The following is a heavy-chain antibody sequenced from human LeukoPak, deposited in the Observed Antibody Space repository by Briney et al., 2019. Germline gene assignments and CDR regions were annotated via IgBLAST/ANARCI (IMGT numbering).Heavy chain of an antibody. Sequence: KSSETLSLTCAVYGGSFSGYYWNWIRQPPGKGLEWIGEVNHSGSTNYNPSLKSRVSISVDTSKNQFSLKLSSVTAADTAVYFWARRRMVYANYYYFYYMDVWGKGTTVTVSS. CDR3: ARRRMVYANYYYFYYMDV. J-gene: IGHJ6*03. CDR1: GGSFSGYY. V-gene: IGHV4-34*01. CDR2: VNHSGST. D-gene: IGHD2-8*01.